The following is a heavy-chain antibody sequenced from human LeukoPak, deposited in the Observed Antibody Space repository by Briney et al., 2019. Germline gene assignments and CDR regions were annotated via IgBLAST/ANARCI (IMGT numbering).Heavy chain of an antibody. Sequence: SETLSLTCTVSGGSISSYYWSWIRQPPGKGLEWIGYIYYSGSTNYNPSLKSRVTISVDTSKNQFSLKLSSVTAADTAVYYCARRPHSNYHFDYWGQGTLVTVSS. CDR2: IYYSGST. D-gene: IGHD4-11*01. J-gene: IGHJ4*02. CDR1: GGSISSYY. V-gene: IGHV4-59*08. CDR3: ARRPHSNYHFDY.